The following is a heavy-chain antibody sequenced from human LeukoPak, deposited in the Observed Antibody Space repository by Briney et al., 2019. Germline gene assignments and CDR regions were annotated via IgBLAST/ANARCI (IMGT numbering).Heavy chain of an antibody. D-gene: IGHD5-18*01. J-gene: IGHJ4*02. CDR3: AKDRPVRYSYGESQFDY. Sequence: AGGSLRPSCAASGFTFSSYAMSWVRQAPGKGLEWVSAISGSGGSTYYADSVKGRFTISRDNSKNTLYLQMNSLRAEDTAVYYCAKDRPVRYSYGESQFDYWGQGTLVTVSS. V-gene: IGHV3-23*01. CDR2: ISGSGGST. CDR1: GFTFSSYA.